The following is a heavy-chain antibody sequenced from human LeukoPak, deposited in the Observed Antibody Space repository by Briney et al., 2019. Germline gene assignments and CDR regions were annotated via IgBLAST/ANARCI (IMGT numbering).Heavy chain of an antibody. CDR1: GFTFSNYA. Sequence: GGSLRLSCAASGFTFSNYAMSWVRQAPGKGLEWVSAVSASGGTTYYADSVKGRFTISRDNSKNTLYLQMNSLRAEDTAVYYCAKGHGTAAVTGYFDYRGQGTLVTVSS. CDR3: AKGHGTAAVTGYFDY. J-gene: IGHJ4*02. CDR2: VSASGGTT. V-gene: IGHV3-23*01. D-gene: IGHD6-13*01.